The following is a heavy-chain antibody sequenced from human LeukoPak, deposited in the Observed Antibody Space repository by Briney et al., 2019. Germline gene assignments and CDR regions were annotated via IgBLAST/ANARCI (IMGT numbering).Heavy chain of an antibody. CDR3: ARERGDYDSDNWFDS. CDR2: IYYGGGT. Sequence: PSETLSLTCTVSGASIGSYFWSWIRQAPGKGLEWIWYIYYGGGTNYNPSFESRITISVDTSKNRISLNLTSVTASDTAIYYCARERGDYDSDNWFDSWGQGTLVTVSS. CDR1: GASIGSYF. J-gene: IGHJ5*01. V-gene: IGHV4-59*01. D-gene: IGHD4-17*01.